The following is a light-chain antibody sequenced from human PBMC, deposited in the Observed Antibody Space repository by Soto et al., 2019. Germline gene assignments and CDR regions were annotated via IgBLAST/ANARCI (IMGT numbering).Light chain of an antibody. CDR3: SLYRGDNVV. CDR1: SSDIGVYNS. CDR2: EVT. V-gene: IGLV2-8*01. J-gene: IGLJ2*01. Sequence: QSVLTQSPSASGSPGQSVTISCTGTSSDIGVYNSVSWYQHHPGKAPKLMIYEVTKLPSGVPDRFSGSKSGNTASLTVSGIQAEYEADYYRSLYRGDNVVFGGGTKLTVL.